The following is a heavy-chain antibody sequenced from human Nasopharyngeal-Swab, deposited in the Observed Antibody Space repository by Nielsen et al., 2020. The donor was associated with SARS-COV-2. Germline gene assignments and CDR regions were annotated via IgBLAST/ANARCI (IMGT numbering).Heavy chain of an antibody. V-gene: IGHV4-59*01. CDR1: GDSISSYY. CDR2: IYYSGST. Sequence: SETLSLTCTVSGDSISSYYWSWIRQPPGKGLEWIGYIYYSGSTNYNPSLKSRVTISVDTSKNQFSLKLSSVTAADTAVYYCARDGGVLNWFDPWGQGTLVTVSS. CDR3: ARDGGVLNWFDP. J-gene: IGHJ5*02. D-gene: IGHD3-16*01.